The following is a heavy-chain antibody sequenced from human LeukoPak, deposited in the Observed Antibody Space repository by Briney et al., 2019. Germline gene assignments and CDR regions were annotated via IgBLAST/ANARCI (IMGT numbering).Heavy chain of an antibody. V-gene: IGHV4-59*01. Sequence: PSETLSLTCTVSGGSISSYYWNWIRQPPGKGLEWIGYIYYSGSTNYNPSLKSRVTISVDTSKNQFSLKLSSVTAADTAVYYCARDRGNWLFDYWGQGTLVTVSS. J-gene: IGHJ4*02. CDR3: ARDRGNWLFDY. CDR1: GGSISSYY. D-gene: IGHD4-23*01. CDR2: IYYSGST.